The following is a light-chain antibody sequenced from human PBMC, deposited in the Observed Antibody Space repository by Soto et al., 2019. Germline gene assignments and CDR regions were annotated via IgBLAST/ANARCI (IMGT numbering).Light chain of an antibody. Sequence: DIQMTQSPSSVSASVGDRVTITCRASQGISSRLAWYQQKPGKAPSLLIYAASTLQSGVPSRFSGGGSETDFTLTIGSLQPEDFATYYGQQSNGFPLTFGGGTKVEI. J-gene: IGKJ4*01. CDR2: AAS. V-gene: IGKV1-12*01. CDR1: QGISSR. CDR3: QQSNGFPLT.